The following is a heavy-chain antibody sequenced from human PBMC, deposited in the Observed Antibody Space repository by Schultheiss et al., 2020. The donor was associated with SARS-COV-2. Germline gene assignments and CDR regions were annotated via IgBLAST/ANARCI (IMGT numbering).Heavy chain of an antibody. J-gene: IGHJ4*02. CDR2: INHSGST. V-gene: IGHV4-59*12. D-gene: IGHD6-13*01. Sequence: SETLSLTCTVSGGSISSYYWSWIRQPAGKGLEWIGEINHSGSTNYNPSLKSRVTISVDASKNQFSLKLSSVTAADTAVYYCVGDSSSWYGDYWGQGTLVTVSS. CDR1: GGSISSYY. CDR3: VGDSSSWYGDY.